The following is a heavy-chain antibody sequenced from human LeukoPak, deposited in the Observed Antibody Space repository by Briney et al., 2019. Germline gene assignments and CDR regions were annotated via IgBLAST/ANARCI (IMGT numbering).Heavy chain of an antibody. Sequence: SETLSLTCAVYGGSLSGYYWSWIRQPPGKGLEWIGEINHSGSTNYNPSLKSRVTISVDTSKNQFSLKLSSVTAADTAVYYCASRLDYGGNSWWFDPWGQGTLVTVSS. D-gene: IGHD4-17*01. CDR1: GGSLSGYY. V-gene: IGHV4-34*01. J-gene: IGHJ5*02. CDR2: INHSGST. CDR3: ASRLDYGGNSWWFDP.